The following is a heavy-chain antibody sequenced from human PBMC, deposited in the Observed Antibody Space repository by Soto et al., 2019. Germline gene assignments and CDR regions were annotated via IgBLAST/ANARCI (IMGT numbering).Heavy chain of an antibody. D-gene: IGHD3-22*01. CDR2: INHSGST. V-gene: IGHV4-34*01. Sequence: SGTLSLTCAVYGGSFSGYYWSWIRQPPGKGLEWIGEINHSGSTNYNPSLKSRVTISVDTSKNQFSLKLSSVTAADTAVYYCARDYYDSSGPDYWGQGTLVTVSS. CDR3: ARDYYDSSGPDY. J-gene: IGHJ4*02. CDR1: GGSFSGYY.